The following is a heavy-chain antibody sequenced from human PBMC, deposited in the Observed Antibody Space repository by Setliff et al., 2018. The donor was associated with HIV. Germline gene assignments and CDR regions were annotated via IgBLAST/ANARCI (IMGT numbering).Heavy chain of an antibody. J-gene: IGHJ4*02. V-gene: IGHV1-69*13. CDR3: ARGPGIVATADDYFDY. Sequence: SVKVSCKSSGGIFSSYAFSWVRQAPGQGLQWMGGIIPIVGTPNYAQKFQGRVTITADESTSTAYMELSSLRSEDTAVYYCARGPGIVATADDYFDYWGQGTLVTVSS. D-gene: IGHD5-12*01. CDR1: GGIFSSYA. CDR2: IIPIVGTP.